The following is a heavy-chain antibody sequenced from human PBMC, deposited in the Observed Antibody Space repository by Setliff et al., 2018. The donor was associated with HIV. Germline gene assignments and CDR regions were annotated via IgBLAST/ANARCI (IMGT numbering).Heavy chain of an antibody. V-gene: IGHV4-34*01. J-gene: IGHJ4*02. D-gene: IGHD5-12*01. CDR1: GGSFSGYY. CDR2: INHSGST. CDR3: ASYRKAERWLQLGGNFDY. Sequence: PSETLSLTCAVYGGSFSGYYWSWIRQPPGKGLEWIGEINHSGSTNYNPSLKSRVTISVDTSKNQFSLKLSSVTAADTAVYYCASYRKAERWLQLGGNFDYWGQGTLVTVSS.